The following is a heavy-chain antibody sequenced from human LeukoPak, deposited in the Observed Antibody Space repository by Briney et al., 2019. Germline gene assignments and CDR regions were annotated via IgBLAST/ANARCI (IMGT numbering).Heavy chain of an antibody. CDR3: ARDLYSSGWGYFDY. CDR2: IY. Sequence: SETLSLTCTVSGGSISNSIYYWGWIRQPPGKGLEWIGSIYYNPSLKSRVTISLDTSENQFSLKLSSVTAADTAVYYCARDLYSSGWGYFDYWGQGTLVTVSS. V-gene: IGHV4-39*07. J-gene: IGHJ4*03. CDR1: GGSISNSIYY. D-gene: IGHD6-19*01.